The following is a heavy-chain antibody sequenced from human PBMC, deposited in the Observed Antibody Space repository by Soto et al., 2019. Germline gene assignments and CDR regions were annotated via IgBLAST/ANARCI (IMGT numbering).Heavy chain of an antibody. CDR3: ARDRELDYGGNPGAFDI. D-gene: IGHD4-17*01. Sequence: QVQLQESGPGLVKPSEPLSLTCTVSGGSISSYYWSWIRQPPGKGLEWIGYIYYSGSTNYNPSLKSRVSISVDTYKNQFSLKLSSVTAAYTAVYYCARDRELDYGGNPGAFDIWGQGTMVTVSS. V-gene: IGHV4-59*01. J-gene: IGHJ3*02. CDR1: GGSISSYY. CDR2: IYYSGST.